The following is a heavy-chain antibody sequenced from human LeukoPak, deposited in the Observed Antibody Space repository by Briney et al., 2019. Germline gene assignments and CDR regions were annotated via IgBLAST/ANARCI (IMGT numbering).Heavy chain of an antibody. CDR2: IYYSGST. J-gene: IGHJ6*03. CDR1: GGSISSYY. CDR3: ARGRYCSSTSCSQEFYYYYYMDV. V-gene: IGHV4-59*01. D-gene: IGHD2-2*01. Sequence: SETLSLTCTVSGGSISSYYWSWIRQPPGKGLEWIGYIYYSGSTNYNPSLKSRVTISVDTSKNQFSLKLSSVTAADTAVYYRARGRYCSSTSCSQEFYYYYYMDVWGKGTTVTVSS.